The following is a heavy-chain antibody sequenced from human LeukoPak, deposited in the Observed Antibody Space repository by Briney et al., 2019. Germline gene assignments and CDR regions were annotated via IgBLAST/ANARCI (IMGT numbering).Heavy chain of an antibody. CDR2: ISGSGGST. Sequence: PGGSLRLSCAASGFTFSSYAMSWVRQAPGKGLEWVSAISGSGGSTYYADSVKGRFTISRDNSKNTLYLQMNSLRAEDTAVYYCAKAGSLLYCSGGSCYPNRYGMDVWGQGTTVTVSS. D-gene: IGHD2-15*01. CDR3: AKAGSLLYCSGGSCYPNRYGMDV. V-gene: IGHV3-23*01. J-gene: IGHJ6*02. CDR1: GFTFSSYA.